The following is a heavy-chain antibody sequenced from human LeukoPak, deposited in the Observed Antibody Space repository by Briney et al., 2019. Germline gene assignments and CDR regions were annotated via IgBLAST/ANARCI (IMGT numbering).Heavy chain of an antibody. V-gene: IGHV4-4*07. CDR3: ARGSSGWDNGGGYNWFDP. D-gene: IGHD6-19*01. Sequence: PSETLSLTCTVSGGSISSYYWSWIRQPAGKGLEWIGRIYTSGSTNYNPSLKSRGTMSVNTSKNQFSLKLSSVTAADTAVYYCARGSSGWDNGGGYNWFDPWGQGTLVTVSS. J-gene: IGHJ5*02. CDR2: IYTSGST. CDR1: GGSISSYY.